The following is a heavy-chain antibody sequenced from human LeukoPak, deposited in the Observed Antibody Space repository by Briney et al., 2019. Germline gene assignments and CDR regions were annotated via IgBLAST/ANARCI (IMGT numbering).Heavy chain of an antibody. Sequence: SETLSLTCTVAGGSISSYYWSWIRQPPGKGLEWIGYISDSGSTNYNPSLKSRVTISVDTSKNQLSLKLSSVTAADTAVYYCARESSSSGYYYYGMDVWGQGTTVTVS. CDR3: ARESSSSGYYYYGMDV. CDR1: GGSISSYY. D-gene: IGHD6-6*01. J-gene: IGHJ6*02. V-gene: IGHV4-59*01. CDR2: ISDSGST.